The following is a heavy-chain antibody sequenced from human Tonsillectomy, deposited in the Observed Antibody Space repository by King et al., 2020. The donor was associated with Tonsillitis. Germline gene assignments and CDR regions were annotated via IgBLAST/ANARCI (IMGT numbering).Heavy chain of an antibody. CDR2: IYHSGSS. CDR1: GGSISSGGYS. J-gene: IGHJ6*02. V-gene: IGHV4-30-2*01. CDR3: ASDLDCSSTSCYGGAHYYYGMDV. D-gene: IGHD2-2*01. Sequence: QLQESGSGLVKPSQTLSLTCAVSGGSISSGGYSWSWVRQPPGKGLEWIGYIYHSGSSYYNPSLKSRVTISVDRSKNQFSLKLTSVTAADTAVYYCASDLDCSSTSCYGGAHYYYGMDVWGQGTPVTVSS.